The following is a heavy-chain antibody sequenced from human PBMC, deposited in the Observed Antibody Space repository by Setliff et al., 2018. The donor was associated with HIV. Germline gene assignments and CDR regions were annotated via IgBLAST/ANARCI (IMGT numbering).Heavy chain of an antibody. CDR1: GGSFRGYY. CDR3: ARSQPDTIFGVVVFDC. J-gene: IGHJ4*02. D-gene: IGHD3-3*01. V-gene: IGHV4-59*04. Sequence: VTLSLPCTVYGGSFRGYYWGWVRQPPGGGLGWIGSAYYRGSTYCTPSLKSRVTMSVDTSENQLSMRLTSMTAADTAVYYCARSQPDTIFGVVVFDCGGQGKMVTVSS. CDR2: AYYRGST.